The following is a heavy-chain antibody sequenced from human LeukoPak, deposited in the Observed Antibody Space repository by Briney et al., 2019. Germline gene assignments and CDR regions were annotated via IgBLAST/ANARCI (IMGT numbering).Heavy chain of an antibody. D-gene: IGHD1-26*01. CDR2: ISESGDKT. Sequence: GGSLRLSCTASGFTFGDYAMSWFRQAPGKGLEWVSSISESGDKTDYADSVRGRFTISRDNSQNTLYLQMNSLRVEDTALYYCAKQWVDCWGQGTLVTVSS. CDR3: AKQWVDC. V-gene: IGHV3-23*01. CDR1: GFTFGDYA. J-gene: IGHJ4*02.